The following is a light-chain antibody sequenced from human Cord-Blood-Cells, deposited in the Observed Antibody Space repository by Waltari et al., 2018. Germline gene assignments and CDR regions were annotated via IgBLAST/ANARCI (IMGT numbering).Light chain of an antibody. V-gene: IGKV3-11*01. CDR2: DAS. CDR3: QQRSNWPPIT. J-gene: IGKJ5*01. CDR1: QSVSSY. Sequence: EIVLTQPTAPLSWSRGETTPLCCRASQSVSSYLPWYQQKPGQAPRLLIYDASNRAAGIPARCSGRGSGTDFTLTISSLEPEDFAVYYCQQRSNWPPITFGQGTRLEMK.